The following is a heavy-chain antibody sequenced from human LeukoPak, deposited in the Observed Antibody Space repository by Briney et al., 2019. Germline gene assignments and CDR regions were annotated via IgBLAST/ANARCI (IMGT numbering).Heavy chain of an antibody. Sequence: PGGSLRLSCAASGFTFSTYSRSWVRQPPGKGLEWVSSIRSSDGSTYYADSVKGRFAISRDNSKNTLYLQMNSLRAEDTAVYYCAKDVYGDYGGLDYWGQGTLVTVSS. CDR1: GFTFSTYS. CDR2: IRSSDGST. J-gene: IGHJ4*02. CDR3: AKDVYGDYGGLDY. V-gene: IGHV3-23*01. D-gene: IGHD4-17*01.